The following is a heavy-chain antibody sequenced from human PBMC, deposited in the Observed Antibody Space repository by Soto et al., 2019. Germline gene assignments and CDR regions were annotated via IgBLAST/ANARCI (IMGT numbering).Heavy chain of an antibody. V-gene: IGHV4-59*01. J-gene: IGHJ6*04. CDR2: IYYSGST. CDR1: GGSISSYY. CDR3: ARDPPRGKPLYGMDV. Sequence: SETLSLTCTVSGGSISSYYWNWIRQPPGKGLEWIGYIYYSGSTNNNPSLKSRVTISVDTSKNQFSLKLRSVTAADTAVYYCARDPPRGKPLYGMDVWGKGTTVTVPS. D-gene: IGHD3-16*01.